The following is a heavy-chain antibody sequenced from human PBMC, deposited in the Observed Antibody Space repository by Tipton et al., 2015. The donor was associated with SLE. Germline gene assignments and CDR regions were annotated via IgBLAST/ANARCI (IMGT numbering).Heavy chain of an antibody. CDR3: VKYASNWYGDY. V-gene: IGHV3-7*01. CDR1: GFTFSNYW. CDR2: INEDGSET. Sequence: SLRLSCAASGFTFSNYWMSWVRQAPGKGLEWVANINEDGSETYYVDSVKGRFTISRDNAKNSLYLQVNNLRVEDTAVYYCVKYASNWYGDYWGQGTLVTVSS. J-gene: IGHJ4*02. D-gene: IGHD6-13*01.